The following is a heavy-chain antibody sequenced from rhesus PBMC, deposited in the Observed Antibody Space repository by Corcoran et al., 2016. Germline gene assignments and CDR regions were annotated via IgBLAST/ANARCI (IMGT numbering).Heavy chain of an antibody. V-gene: IGHV4-143*01. CDR2: VYGNRART. D-gene: IGHD2-39*02. CDR1: GGSISGYPN. J-gene: IGHJ6*01. CDR3: ARQGYTDHLGGLDS. Sequence: QVQLQESGPGLVKPSETLSLTCTVSGGSISGYPNWNLLPQAPGKGLEWIGGVYGNRARTNYNPALKSRVTMSKDTSKNQFSLRLTSVTAADTAVYYCARQGYTDHLGGLDSWGQGVVVTVSS.